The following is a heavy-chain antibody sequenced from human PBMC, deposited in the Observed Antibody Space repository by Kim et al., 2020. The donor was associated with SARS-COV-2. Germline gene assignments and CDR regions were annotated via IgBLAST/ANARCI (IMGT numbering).Heavy chain of an antibody. J-gene: IGHJ4*02. D-gene: IGHD5-18*01. Sequence: GGSLRLSCAASGFTFSDYYMSWIRQAPGKGLEWVSYISSSSYTNYADSVKGRFTISRDNAKNSLYLQMNSLRAEDTAVYYCAREVDTAMALTDYWGQGTLVTVSS. CDR2: ISSSSYT. V-gene: IGHV3-11*05. CDR3: AREVDTAMALTDY. CDR1: GFTFSDYY.